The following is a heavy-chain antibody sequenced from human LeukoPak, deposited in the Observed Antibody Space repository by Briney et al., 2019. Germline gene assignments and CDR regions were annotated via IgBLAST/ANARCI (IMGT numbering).Heavy chain of an antibody. Sequence: SETLSLTCTVSGGSISSYYWSWIRQPPGKGLEWIGYIYYSGSTNYNPSLKSRVTISVDTSKNQFSLKLRSVTAADTAVYYCARVGYCSSTSCAKNAFDIWGQGTMVTVSS. CDR3: ARVGYCSSTSCAKNAFDI. V-gene: IGHV4-59*01. CDR2: IYYSGST. D-gene: IGHD2-2*01. CDR1: GGSISSYY. J-gene: IGHJ3*02.